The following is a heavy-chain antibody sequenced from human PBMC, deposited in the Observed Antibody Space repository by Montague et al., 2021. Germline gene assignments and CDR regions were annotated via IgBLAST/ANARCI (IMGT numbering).Heavy chain of an antibody. CDR1: RFSFSSYA. CDR3: ARRARSPYHFDN. CDR2: INDRGGET. D-gene: IGHD2-2*01. J-gene: IGHJ4*02. Sequence: SLSLSFSASRFSFSSYAMGWVRQAPGRGLEWVSIINDRGGETHHAGSVKGRFTLSRGNSMSALYLQMNTLGVEDTAVYYCARRARSPYHFDNWGQGTLVTVSS. V-gene: IGHV3-23*01.